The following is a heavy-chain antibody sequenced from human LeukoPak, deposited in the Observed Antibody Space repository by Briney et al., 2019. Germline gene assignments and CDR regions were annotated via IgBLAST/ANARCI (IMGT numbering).Heavy chain of an antibody. D-gene: IGHD3-22*01. V-gene: IGHV1-69*01. J-gene: IGHJ6*02. CDR2: IIPIFGTA. Sequence: ASVKVSCKASGGTFSSYAISWVRQAPGQGLEWMGGIIPIFGTANYAQKFQGRVTITADESTSTAYMELSSLRSEDTAVYYCARDYRDYYDSSGYGLNYYYYGMDVWGQGTTVTVSS. CDR1: GGTFSSYA. CDR3: ARDYRDYYDSSGYGLNYYYYGMDV.